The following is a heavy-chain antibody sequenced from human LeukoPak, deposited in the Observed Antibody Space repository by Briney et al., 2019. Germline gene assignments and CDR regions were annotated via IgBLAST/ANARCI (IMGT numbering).Heavy chain of an antibody. CDR1: GFTFSSYA. Sequence: RSGGSLRLSCAASGFTFSSYAMNWVRQAPGKGLEWVSSISSSSSYIYYADPVKGRFTISRDNSKNTLYLQMNSLRAEDTAVYYCAISGGYSSSWYPSEAEYFQHWGQGTLVTVSS. D-gene: IGHD6-13*01. CDR2: ISSSSSYI. CDR3: AISGGYSSSWYPSEAEYFQH. J-gene: IGHJ1*01. V-gene: IGHV3-23*01.